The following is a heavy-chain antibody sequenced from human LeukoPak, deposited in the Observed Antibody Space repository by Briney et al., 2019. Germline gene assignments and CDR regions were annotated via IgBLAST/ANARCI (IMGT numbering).Heavy chain of an antibody. D-gene: IGHD2-21*01. CDR2: IIHSGAT. J-gene: IGHJ4*02. V-gene: IGHV4-34*12. CDR1: GGSFSNSY. Sequence: SETLSLTCAVYGGSFSNSYWHWIRQPPGKGLEWVGEIIHSGATKYSSSLKRRVTISVDTSKKQFSLRLTSVTAADTAVYYCARIGLSRTGQSFPRGIRQFHFDYWGQGSLVTVSS. CDR3: ARIGLSRTGQSFPRGIRQFHFDY.